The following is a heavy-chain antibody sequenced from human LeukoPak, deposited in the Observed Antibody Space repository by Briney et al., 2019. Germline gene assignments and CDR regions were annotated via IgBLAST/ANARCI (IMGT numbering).Heavy chain of an antibody. J-gene: IGHJ4*02. V-gene: IGHV4-59*08. Sequence: SETLSLTCTVSGGSISSYYWSWIRQPPGKGLEWIGYIYSSGSTNYNPSLKSRLTISVDTSKNQFSLKLSSVTAADTAVYYCARSRYFDWSFDYWGQGTLVTVSS. CDR2: IYSSGST. D-gene: IGHD3-9*01. CDR1: GGSISSYY. CDR3: ARSRYFDWSFDY.